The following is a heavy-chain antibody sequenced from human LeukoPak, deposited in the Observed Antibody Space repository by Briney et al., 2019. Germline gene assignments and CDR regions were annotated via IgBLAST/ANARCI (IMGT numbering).Heavy chain of an antibody. Sequence: GRSLRLSCAASGFTFSSYGMHWVRQAPGKGLEWVAVISYDGYNKYYADSVKGRFTISRDNSKNRLYLQMNSLRAEDTAVYYCARGTFGVDYWGQGTLVTVSS. D-gene: IGHD3-10*01. CDR3: ARGTFGVDY. J-gene: IGHJ4*02. CDR1: GFTFSSYG. CDR2: ISYDGYNK. V-gene: IGHV3-30*03.